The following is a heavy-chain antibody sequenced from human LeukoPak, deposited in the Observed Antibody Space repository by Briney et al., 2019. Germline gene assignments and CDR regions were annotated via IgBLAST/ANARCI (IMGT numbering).Heavy chain of an antibody. Sequence: SETLSLTCTVSGGSISSSSYYWGWIRQPPGKGLEWIGSIYYSGSTYYNPSLKSRVTISVDTSKNQFSLKLSSVTAADTAVYYCVRTTEAHSWRTRYYDYYMDVWGKGTTVTVSS. V-gene: IGHV4-39*07. CDR1: GGSISSSSYY. D-gene: IGHD6-13*01. CDR2: IYYSGST. CDR3: VRTTEAHSWRTRYYDYYMDV. J-gene: IGHJ6*03.